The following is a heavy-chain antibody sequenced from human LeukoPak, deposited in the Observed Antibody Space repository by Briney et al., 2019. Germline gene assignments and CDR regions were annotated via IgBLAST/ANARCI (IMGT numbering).Heavy chain of an antibody. CDR1: GGSISSGGYY. Sequence: SQTLSLTCTVSGGSISSGGYYWSWIRQPPGKGLEWIGYIYHSGSTYYNPSLKSRVTISVDRSKNQFSLRLSSVTAADTAVYYCASSYDFWSGQTPNPFDPWGQGTLVTVSS. J-gene: IGHJ5*02. CDR3: ASSYDFWSGQTPNPFDP. V-gene: IGHV4-30-2*01. D-gene: IGHD3-3*01. CDR2: IYHSGST.